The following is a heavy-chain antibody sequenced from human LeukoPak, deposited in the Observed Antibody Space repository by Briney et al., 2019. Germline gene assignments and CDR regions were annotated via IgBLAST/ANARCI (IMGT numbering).Heavy chain of an antibody. CDR1: GGSISSYY. J-gene: IGHJ3*02. V-gene: IGHV4-4*07. D-gene: IGHD2-2*01. Sequence: SETLSLTCTVSGGSISSYYWSWIRQPAGKGLEWIGRIYTSGSTNYNPSLKSRVTMSVDTSKNQFSLKLSSVTAADTAVYYCARERFQGYQLLIPGGDAFDIWGQGTMVTVSS. CDR2: IYTSGST. CDR3: ARERFQGYQLLIPGGDAFDI.